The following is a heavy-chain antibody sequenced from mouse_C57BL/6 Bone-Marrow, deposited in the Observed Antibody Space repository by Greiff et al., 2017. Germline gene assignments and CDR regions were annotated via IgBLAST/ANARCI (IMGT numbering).Heavy chain of an antibody. J-gene: IGHJ2*01. Sequence: EVQRVESGAELVRPGASVKLSCTASGFNIKDDYMHWVKQRPEQGLEWIGWIDPENGDTEYASKFQGKATITADTSSNTAYLQLSSLTSEDTAVYYCTTRATVVAFDYWGQGTTLTVSS. CDR1: GFNIKDDY. V-gene: IGHV14-4*01. CDR3: TTRATVVAFDY. D-gene: IGHD1-1*01. CDR2: IDPENGDT.